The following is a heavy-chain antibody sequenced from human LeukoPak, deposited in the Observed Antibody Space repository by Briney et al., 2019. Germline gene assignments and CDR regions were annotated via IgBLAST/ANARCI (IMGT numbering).Heavy chain of an antibody. Sequence: PGGSLRLSCAASGFTFSNYEMNWVRQAPGEGLEWVSLIYSGGNAYYADSVRGRFTISRDNSKNTLFLQMNSLRAEDTAVFYCARLGGYGDNADAFDIWGQGAVVTVSS. CDR2: IYSGGNA. V-gene: IGHV3-66*01. CDR3: ARLGGYGDNADAFDI. D-gene: IGHD4-23*01. CDR1: GFTFSNYE. J-gene: IGHJ3*02.